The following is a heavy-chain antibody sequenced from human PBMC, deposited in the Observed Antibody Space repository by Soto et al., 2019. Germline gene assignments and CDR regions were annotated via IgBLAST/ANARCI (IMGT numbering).Heavy chain of an antibody. D-gene: IGHD1-26*01. Sequence: QVQLQESGPGLVKPSETLSLTCTVSVGSIRSYSWSWTRQPPGKGLEWIGHIYYSGSTHYNPSLKSRVTISVDTSKNLYSLTMSFVTAEDTAVYYCAGGWVNLSHVDKWGQGTRVTVSS. V-gene: IGHV4-59*01. J-gene: IGHJ4*02. CDR3: AGGWVNLSHVDK. CDR1: VGSIRSYS. CDR2: IYYSGST.